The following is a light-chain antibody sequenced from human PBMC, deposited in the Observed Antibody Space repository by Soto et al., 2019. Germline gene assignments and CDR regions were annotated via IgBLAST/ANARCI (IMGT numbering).Light chain of an antibody. V-gene: IGKV1-5*01. CDR2: DAS. CDR1: QSISSW. Sequence: DIRMTQSPSTMSAAVGDRVTITCRAGQSISSWLAWYQQKPGKAPKLLIYDASRLESGVQSRFSGSGSGTEFSLTRSLLQPDDFAPYYCQQYNSYSRTFGQRTRRQIK. CDR3: QQYNSYSRT. J-gene: IGKJ1*01.